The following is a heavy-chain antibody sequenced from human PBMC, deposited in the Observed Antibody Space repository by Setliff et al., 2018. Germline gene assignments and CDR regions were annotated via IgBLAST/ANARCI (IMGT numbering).Heavy chain of an antibody. J-gene: IGHJ6*03. Sequence: PSETLSLTCAVYGGSFSGYYWSWIRQPPGKGLEWIGEINHSGSTNYNPSLKSRVTISVDTSKNQFSLKLKSVTAADTAVYYCARMSGFLYMDVWGKGTTVTGS. CDR3: ARMSGFLYMDV. CDR1: GGSFSGYY. D-gene: IGHD6-25*01. CDR2: INHSGST. V-gene: IGHV4-34*01.